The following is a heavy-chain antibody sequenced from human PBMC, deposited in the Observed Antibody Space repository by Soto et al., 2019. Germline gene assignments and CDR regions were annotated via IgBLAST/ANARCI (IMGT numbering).Heavy chain of an antibody. CDR2: IKQDGSEK. CDR3: ARFYYDSSGYLPSPYYYYSGMGI. V-gene: IGHV3-7*04. J-gene: IGHJ6*02. Sequence: HPGGSLRLSCAASGFTVSSNYMSWVRQAPGKGLEWVANIKQDGSEKYYVDSVKGRFTISRDNAKNSLYLQMNSLRAEDTAVYYCARFYYDSSGYLPSPYYYYSGMGIWGQGTTVTLSS. CDR1: GFTVSSNY. D-gene: IGHD3-22*01.